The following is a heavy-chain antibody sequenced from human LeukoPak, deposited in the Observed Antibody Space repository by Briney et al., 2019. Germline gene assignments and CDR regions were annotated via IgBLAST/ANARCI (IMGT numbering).Heavy chain of an antibody. CDR3: ARDRIYCTSTSCFFKWFDP. CDR1: RYSISSGYY. CDR2: IYHSGST. Sequence: SETLSLTCTVSRYSISSGYYWGWIRQPPGKGLEWIGSIYHSGSTYYNPSLKSRVTISINTPRNQFSLKLSSVTAADTAIYYCARDRIYCTSTSCFFKWFDPWGQGTLVTVSS. D-gene: IGHD2-2*01. V-gene: IGHV4-38-2*02. J-gene: IGHJ5*02.